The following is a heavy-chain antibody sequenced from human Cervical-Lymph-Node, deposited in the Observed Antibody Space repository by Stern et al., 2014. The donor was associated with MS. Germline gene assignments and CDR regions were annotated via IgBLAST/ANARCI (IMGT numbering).Heavy chain of an antibody. CDR3: ARGVETHFYYYDAMDV. D-gene: IGHD5-24*01. CDR1: GGTINRST. J-gene: IGHJ6*02. V-gene: IGHV1-69*01. Sequence: QLVQSGAEVKKPGSSVKVSCKTSGGTINRSTLIWVRQAPGQGLEWMGGIIPLFRTTNYAQKFQGRVMIIADESTNTVYMELSSLRSEDTAVYYCARGVETHFYYYDAMDVWVQGTTVTFSS. CDR2: IIPLFRTT.